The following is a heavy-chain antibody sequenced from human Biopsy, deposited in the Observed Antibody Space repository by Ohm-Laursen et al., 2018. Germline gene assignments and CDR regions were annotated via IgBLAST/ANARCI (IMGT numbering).Heavy chain of an antibody. J-gene: IGHJ4*02. Sequence: ASVRVSCKASGYTFSLYHIHWVRQAPGQGLEWMGWIDPDGGRTSFGQSFQGRVTMTSDTSTGTAYLELTRLRSDDTAVYYCARDPYCSGGNCYSPLDHWGQGTLATVSA. V-gene: IGHV1-2*02. CDR1: GYTFSLYH. CDR3: ARDPYCSGGNCYSPLDH. D-gene: IGHD2-15*01. CDR2: IDPDGGRT.